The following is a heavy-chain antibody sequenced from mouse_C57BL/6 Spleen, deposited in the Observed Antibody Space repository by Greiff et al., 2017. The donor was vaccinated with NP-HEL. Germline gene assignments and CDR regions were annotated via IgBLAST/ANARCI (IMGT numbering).Heavy chain of an antibody. J-gene: IGHJ4*01. CDR1: GYTFPSYW. V-gene: IGHV1-72*01. D-gene: IGHD3-2*02. CDR2: IDPNSGGT. Sequence: QVQLQQSGAELVKPGASVKLSCKASGYTFPSYWMHWVKQRPGRGLEWIGRIDPNSGGTKYNEKFKSKATLTVAKPSSTAYMQLSSLTSEDSAVYYCARSGKKKQLSAMDYWGQGTSVTVSS. CDR3: ARSGKKKQLSAMDY.